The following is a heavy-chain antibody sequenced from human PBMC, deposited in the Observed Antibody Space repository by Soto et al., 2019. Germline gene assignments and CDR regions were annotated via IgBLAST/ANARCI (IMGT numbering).Heavy chain of an antibody. CDR2: IYYSGST. D-gene: IGHD1-7*01. V-gene: IGHV4-59*08. CDR3: ASGPYNWNYEEDYYYMDV. J-gene: IGHJ6*03. Sequence: TSETLSLTCTVSGGSISSYYWSWIRQPPGKGLEWIGYIYYSGSTNYNPSLKSRVTISVDTSKNQFSLKLSSVTAADTAVYYCASGPYNWNYEEDYYYMDVWGKGTTVTVSS. CDR1: GGSISSYY.